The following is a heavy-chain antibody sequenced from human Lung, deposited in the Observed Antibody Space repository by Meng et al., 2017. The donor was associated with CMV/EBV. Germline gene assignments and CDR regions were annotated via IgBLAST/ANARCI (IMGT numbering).Heavy chain of an antibody. CDR1: GFTVSGNY. Sequence: GESLKISCAASGFTVSGNYMSWVRQAPGRGLEWVAIIYYSGGTDYAESVKGRFTMSRDSSKNTVYLQMNGLRVEDTAVYYCARILGVYCSSTSCFGWYFDYWGQGTLVTVSS. CDR3: ARILGVYCSSTSCFGWYFDY. J-gene: IGHJ4*02. CDR2: IYYSGGT. D-gene: IGHD2-2*01. V-gene: IGHV3-53*01.